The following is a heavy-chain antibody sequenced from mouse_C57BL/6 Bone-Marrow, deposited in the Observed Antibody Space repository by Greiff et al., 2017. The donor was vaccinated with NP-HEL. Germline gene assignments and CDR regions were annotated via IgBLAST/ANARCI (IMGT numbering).Heavy chain of an antibody. CDR3: ARSPFRPLAMDY. Sequence: VQLQQPGAELVKPGSSVQLSCNASVYTFPSYCLHCLQQIPPLCLVWIGRIDPNSGGTKYNEKFKSKATLTVDKPSSTAYMQLSSLTSEDSAVYYCARSPFRPLAMDYWGQGTSVTVSS. J-gene: IGHJ4*01. V-gene: IGHV1-72*01. CDR2: IDPNSGGT. CDR1: VYTFPSYC.